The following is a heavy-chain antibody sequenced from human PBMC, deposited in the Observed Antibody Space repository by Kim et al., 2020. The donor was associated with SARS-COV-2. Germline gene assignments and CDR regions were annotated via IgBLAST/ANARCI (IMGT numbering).Heavy chain of an antibody. CDR2: VSDSGDTT. D-gene: IGHD2-21*01. V-gene: IGHV3-23*01. CDR3: TRATIAFNGYDY. Sequence: GGSLRLSCVASGFTFSSYAMSWVRQAPGKGLEWVSRVSDSGDTTYYADSVKGRLTVSRDNSKNTLYLQMNSLRVEDTALYYCTRATIAFNGYDYWGQGAL. CDR1: GFTFSSYA. J-gene: IGHJ4*02.